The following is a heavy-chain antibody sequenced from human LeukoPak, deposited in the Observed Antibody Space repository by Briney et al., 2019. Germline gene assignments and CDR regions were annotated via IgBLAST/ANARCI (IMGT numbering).Heavy chain of an antibody. CDR1: GYTFTSYG. D-gene: IGHD4-17*01. V-gene: IGHV1-18*01. CDR2: ISASDGST. J-gene: IGHJ4*02. Sequence: GASVKVSCKASGYTFTSYGISWVRQAPGQGLDWMGWISASDGSTNYAQKLQGRVTMTTDTSTSTAYMGLRSLRSDDTAVYYCARDPNGDFDFDYWGQGTLVTVSS. CDR3: ARDPNGDFDFDY.